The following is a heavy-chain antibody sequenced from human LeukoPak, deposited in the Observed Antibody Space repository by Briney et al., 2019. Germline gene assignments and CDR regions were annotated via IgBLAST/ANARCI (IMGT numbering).Heavy chain of an antibody. Sequence: PGGSLRLSCAASGFTYSGYAMSWVRQAPGKGLEWVSAITGSGVSTYYADSVKGRFTISRDNSKNTLYLQMDSLRAEDTAVYYCAKGLWGATARADDYWGQGTLVTVSS. CDR2: ITGSGVST. CDR1: GFTYSGYA. D-gene: IGHD1-26*01. CDR3: AKGLWGATARADDY. V-gene: IGHV3-23*01. J-gene: IGHJ4*02.